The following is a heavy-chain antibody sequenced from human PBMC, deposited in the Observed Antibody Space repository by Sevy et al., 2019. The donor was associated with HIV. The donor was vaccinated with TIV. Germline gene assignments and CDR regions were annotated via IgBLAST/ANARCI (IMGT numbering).Heavy chain of an antibody. CDR3: ARAPGIDP. J-gene: IGHJ5*02. CDR1: GFPLKSYW. CDR2: IKEDGSEK. Sequence: GGSLRLSCIASGFPLKSYWMSWVRQAPGKGLEWVANIKEDGSEKYYVHSVKGRFTISRDNAKNSLYLQMNSLRAEDTAVYYCARAPGIDPWGQGTLVTVSS. V-gene: IGHV3-7*03. D-gene: IGHD3-10*01.